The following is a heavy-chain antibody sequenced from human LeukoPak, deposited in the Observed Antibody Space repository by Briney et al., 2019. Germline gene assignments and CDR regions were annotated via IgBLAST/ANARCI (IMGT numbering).Heavy chain of an antibody. CDR2: IYYSGST. CDR1: GGSISSYY. CDR3: ARAVEPRYYGMDV. V-gene: IGHV4-59*08. Sequence: SETLSLTCTVSGGSISSYYWSWIRQPLGKGLEWIGYIYYSGSTNYNPSLKSRVTISVDTSKNQFSLKLSSVTAADTAVYYCARAVEPRYYGMDVWGQGTTVTVSS. D-gene: IGHD1-14*01. J-gene: IGHJ6*02.